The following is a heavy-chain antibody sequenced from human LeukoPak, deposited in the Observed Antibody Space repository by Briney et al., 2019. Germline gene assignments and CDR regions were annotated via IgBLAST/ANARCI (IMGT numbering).Heavy chain of an antibody. CDR1: GFTFSSCA. V-gene: IGHV3-23*01. CDR3: TRDPYRTYRSSFYDY. CDR2: ISGSGGST. D-gene: IGHD6-13*01. Sequence: GGSLRLSCAASGFTFSSCAMTWVRQAPGKGLEWVSSISGSGGSTYYADSVKGRFTISRDNARNSLYLQMNSLRAEDTAVYYCTRDPYRTYRSSFYDYWGQGILVTVSS. J-gene: IGHJ4*02.